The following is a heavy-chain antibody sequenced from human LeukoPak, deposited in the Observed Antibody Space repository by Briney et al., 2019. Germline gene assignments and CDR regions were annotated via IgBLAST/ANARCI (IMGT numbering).Heavy chain of an antibody. J-gene: IGHJ4*02. CDR1: GGSFSGYY. CDR2: INHSGST. Sequence: PSETLSLTCAVYGGSFSGYYWSWIRQPPGKGLEWIGEINHSGSTNYNPSLKSRVTISVDTSKNQFSLKLSSVTAADTAAYYCARGPYDILTGYRRLGDDYWGQGTLVTVSS. D-gene: IGHD3-9*01. CDR3: ARGPYDILTGYRRLGDDY. V-gene: IGHV4-34*01.